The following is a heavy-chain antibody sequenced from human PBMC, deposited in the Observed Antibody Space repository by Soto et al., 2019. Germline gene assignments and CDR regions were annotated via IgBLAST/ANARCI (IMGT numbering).Heavy chain of an antibody. J-gene: IGHJ6*02. CDR1: GGSISSGGYY. Sequence: QVQLQESGPGLVKPSQTLSLTCTVSGGSISSGGYYWSWIRQHPGKGLEWIGYIYYSGSTYYNQSLKSRVTISVDTSKNQFSLKLSSVTAADMAVYYCARELRFGEDYYDMYVWGQGTTVTVSS. D-gene: IGHD3-10*01. V-gene: IGHV4-31*03. CDR2: IYYSGST. CDR3: ARELRFGEDYYDMYV.